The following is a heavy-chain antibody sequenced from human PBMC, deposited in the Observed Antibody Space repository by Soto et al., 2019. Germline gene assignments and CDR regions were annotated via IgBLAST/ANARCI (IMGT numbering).Heavy chain of an antibody. CDR2: INSDGSST. J-gene: IGHJ4*02. Sequence: PGGSLRLSCASSGFTFSNYWMHWVRQAPGKGLVWVSRINSDGSSTSYADSVKGRFTISRDNAKNTLYLQMNSLRAEDTAVYYCAIRASYYDSSGYLDYWGQGTLVTVSS. D-gene: IGHD3-22*01. V-gene: IGHV3-74*01. CDR3: AIRASYYDSSGYLDY. CDR1: GFTFSNYW.